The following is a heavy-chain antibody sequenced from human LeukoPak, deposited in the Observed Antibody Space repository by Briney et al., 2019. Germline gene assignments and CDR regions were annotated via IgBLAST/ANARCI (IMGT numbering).Heavy chain of an antibody. D-gene: IGHD3-16*01. J-gene: IGHJ3*01. CDR2: INPNSGGT. CDR3: VRNGLNDHGRSSGSFDV. CDR1: GYTFTGYY. V-gene: IGHV1-2*02. Sequence: ASVKVSCKASGYTFTGYYMHWVRQAPGQGLEWMGWINPNSGGTNYAQKFQGRVTMTRDTSVRTVYMELTRLTSDDTAMYYCVRNGLNDHGRSSGSFDVWTQGKMVTVSS.